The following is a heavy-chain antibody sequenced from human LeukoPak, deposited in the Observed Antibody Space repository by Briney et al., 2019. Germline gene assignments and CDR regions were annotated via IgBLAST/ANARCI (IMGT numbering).Heavy chain of an antibody. Sequence: GGSLRLSCAASGFTFSGYAMHWVRQAPGKGLEWVAVISYDGSNKYYADSVKGRFTISRDNSKNTLYLQMNSLRAEDTAVYYCARRLGYSSGHFDYWGKGTLVTVSS. J-gene: IGHJ4*02. CDR2: ISYDGSNK. CDR1: GFTFSGYA. D-gene: IGHD6-19*01. V-gene: IGHV3-30*04. CDR3: ARRLGYSSGHFDY.